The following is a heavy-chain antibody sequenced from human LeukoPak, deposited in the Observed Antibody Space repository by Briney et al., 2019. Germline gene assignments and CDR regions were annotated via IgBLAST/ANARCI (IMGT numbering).Heavy chain of an antibody. J-gene: IGHJ4*02. Sequence: SETLSLTCAVSGYSISSGYYWGWIRQPPGKGLEWIESIYHSGSTYYNPSLKSRVTIPVDTSKNQFSLKLSSVTAADTAVYYCARQPDGSGSYYRPQMFDYWGQGTLVTVSS. D-gene: IGHD3-10*01. V-gene: IGHV4-38-2*01. CDR2: IYHSGST. CDR3: ARQPDGSGSYYRPQMFDY. CDR1: GYSISSGYY.